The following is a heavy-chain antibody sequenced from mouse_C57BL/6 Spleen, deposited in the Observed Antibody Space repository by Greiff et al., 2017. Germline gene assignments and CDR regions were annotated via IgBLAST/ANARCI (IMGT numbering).Heavy chain of an antibody. Sequence: EVKLMESGGGLVKPGGSLKLSCAASGFTFSDYGMHWVRQAPEKGLEWVAYISSGSSTIYYADTVKGRFTISRDNAKNTLFLQMTSLRSEDTAMYYCARAYSNYGAMDYWGQGTSVTVSS. J-gene: IGHJ4*01. D-gene: IGHD2-5*01. CDR2: ISSGSSTI. CDR3: ARAYSNYGAMDY. V-gene: IGHV5-17*01. CDR1: GFTFSDYG.